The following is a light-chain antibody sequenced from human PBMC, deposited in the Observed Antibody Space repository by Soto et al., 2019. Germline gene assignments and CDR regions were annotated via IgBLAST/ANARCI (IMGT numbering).Light chain of an antibody. J-gene: IGLJ1*01. CDR1: SSVVGSYSL. Sequence: QSVLTQPASASGSPGQSITISCTGTSSVVGSYSLLSWYQHHPGKAPKLIIYEDIKGPSGVSNRFSGSKSGNTASLRISGLQAEDEADYYCYTYAGGTTYLFGTGTKVTVL. V-gene: IGLV2-23*01. CDR3: YTYAGGTTYL. CDR2: EDI.